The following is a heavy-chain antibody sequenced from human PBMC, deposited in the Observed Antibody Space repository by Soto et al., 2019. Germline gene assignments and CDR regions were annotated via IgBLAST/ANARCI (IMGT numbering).Heavy chain of an antibody. CDR1: GGSFSGYY. CDR2: INHSGST. CDR3: ARGRKNYHYFNX. D-gene: IGHD1-7*01. J-gene: IGHJ4*02. Sequence: AETLSLTCAVYGGSFSGYYWSWIRQPPGKGLEWIGEINHSGSTNYNPSLKSRVDISVDTSKNQFSLKLSSVTAADTAVYYCARGRKNYHYFNXWGQGTLVTVSX. V-gene: IGHV4-34*01.